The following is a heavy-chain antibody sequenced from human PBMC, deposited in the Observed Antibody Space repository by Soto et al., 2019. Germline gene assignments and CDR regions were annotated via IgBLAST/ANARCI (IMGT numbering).Heavy chain of an antibody. CDR1: GGSMNNYY. V-gene: IGHV4-59*01. CDR3: ARWHSSSGYYGMDV. CDR2: IYYSGST. J-gene: IGHJ6*02. D-gene: IGHD6-25*01. Sequence: HVQVQESGPGLVKPSETLSLTCTVSGGSMNNYYWSWIRQPPGRGLEWIAYIYYSGSTNYNPSFKSRVIVSVDTSRTQFSLRLSSLTAADTAVYYCARWHSSSGYYGMDVWGQGTTVTVSS.